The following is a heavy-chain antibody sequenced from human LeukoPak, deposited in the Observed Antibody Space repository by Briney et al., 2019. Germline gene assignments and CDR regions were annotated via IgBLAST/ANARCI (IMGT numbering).Heavy chain of an antibody. D-gene: IGHD3-22*01. Sequence: GASVKVSCKTSGGTFSSYAISWVRQAPGQGLEWMGRIIPLLDISNYPQKFQGRVTTTADTSTTTVYMELSSLRSEDTAVYYCARGHYFDNSGYSGHHFDYWGQGTLVTVSS. CDR1: GGTFSSYA. CDR2: IIPLLDIS. J-gene: IGHJ4*02. V-gene: IGHV1-69*04. CDR3: ARGHYFDNSGYSGHHFDY.